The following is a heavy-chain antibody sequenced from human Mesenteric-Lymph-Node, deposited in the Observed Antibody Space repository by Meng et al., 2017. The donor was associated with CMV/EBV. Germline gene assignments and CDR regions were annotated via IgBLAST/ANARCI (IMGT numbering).Heavy chain of an antibody. V-gene: IGHV1-69*05. Sequence: SVKVSCKASGGTFSSYAISWVRQAPGQGLEWMGGIIPIFGTANYAQKFQGRVTITTDESTSTAYMELSSLRSEDTAVYYCARADIVVVIATGRDSYYYYGMDVWGQGTTVTVSS. CDR1: GGTFSSYA. CDR3: ARADIVVVIATGRDSYYYYGMDV. D-gene: IGHD2-21*01. CDR2: IIPIFGTA. J-gene: IGHJ6*02.